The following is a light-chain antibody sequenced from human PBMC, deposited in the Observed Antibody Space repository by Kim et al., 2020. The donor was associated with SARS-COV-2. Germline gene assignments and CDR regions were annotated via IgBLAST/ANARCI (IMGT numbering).Light chain of an antibody. V-gene: IGKV3-20*01. CDR2: GAS. CDR3: HRYYTSPSFT. Sequence: IGGKEARGTRSGSPGERATLSCRASQSVSDNYLAWYQQKPGQAPRLLIYGASSRATGIPDRFSGSGSGTDFTLTISRLEPEDFAVYYYHRYYTSPSFTFGQGTKLEIK. CDR1: QSVSDNY. J-gene: IGKJ2*01.